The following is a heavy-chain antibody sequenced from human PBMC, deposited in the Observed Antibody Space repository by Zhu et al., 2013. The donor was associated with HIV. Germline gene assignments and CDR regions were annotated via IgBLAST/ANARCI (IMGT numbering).Heavy chain of an antibody. CDR3: ARGDPVAAAGTRADWVYFDY. D-gene: IGHD6-13*01. J-gene: IGHJ4*02. V-gene: IGHV1-18*01. CDR1: GYTFTSYG. CDR2: ISAYNGNT. Sequence: QVQLVQSGAEVKKPGASVKVSCKASGYTFTSYGISWVRQAPGQGLEWMGWISAYNGNTNYAQKLQGRVTMTTDTSTSTAYMELRSLRSDDTAVYYCARGDPVAAAGTRADWVYFDYWGQGTLVTVSS.